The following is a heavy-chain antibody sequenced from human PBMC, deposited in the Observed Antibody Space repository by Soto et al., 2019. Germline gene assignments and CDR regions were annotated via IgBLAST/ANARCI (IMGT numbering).Heavy chain of an antibody. Sequence: QVQLQESGPGLVKPSETLSLTCSFSGGSMSRYYWSWIRQPPGKGLEWMGNIHETGSTNYNASLKSRVTISFDTSKSAFTLHLTSVTAADTAVYYCARDVRPTGLAYFDLWGRGTLVTVSS. CDR1: GGSMSRYY. CDR3: ARDVRPTGLAYFDL. V-gene: IGHV4-59*12. D-gene: IGHD1-1*01. CDR2: IHETGST. J-gene: IGHJ2*01.